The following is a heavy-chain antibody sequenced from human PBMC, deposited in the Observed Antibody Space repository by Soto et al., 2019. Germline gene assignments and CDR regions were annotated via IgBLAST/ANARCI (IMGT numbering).Heavy chain of an antibody. J-gene: IGHJ6*02. CDR2: ISYDGSNM. Sequence: PGGSLRLSCAASGFTFSSHGMHWVRQAPGKGLEWVAFISYDGSNMYYAASVQGRFTMSRDNSKNTLFLQMNSLRPEDTAVYYCAKEVGEIAVGNIYYYSYGFDVWGQGTTVTVSS. V-gene: IGHV3-30*18. CDR1: GFTFSSHG. D-gene: IGHD2-15*01. CDR3: AKEVGEIAVGNIYYYSYGFDV.